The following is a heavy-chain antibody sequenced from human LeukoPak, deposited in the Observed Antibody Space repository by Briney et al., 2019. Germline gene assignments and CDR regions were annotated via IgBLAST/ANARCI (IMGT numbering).Heavy chain of an antibody. V-gene: IGHV4-34*01. Sequence: SETLSLTCAVYGGSFSGYYWSWIRQPPGKGLEWIGEINHSGSTNYNPSLRSRVTISVDTSKNQFPLKLSSVTAADTAVYYCAKSNGYGLVDIWGQGTMVTVSS. CDR3: AKSNGYGLVDI. J-gene: IGHJ3*02. CDR2: INHSGST. CDR1: GGSFSGYY. D-gene: IGHD3-10*01.